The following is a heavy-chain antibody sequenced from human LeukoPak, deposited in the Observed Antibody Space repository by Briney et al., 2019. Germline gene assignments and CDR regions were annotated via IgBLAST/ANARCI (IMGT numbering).Heavy chain of an antibody. J-gene: IGHJ6*02. CDR3: ASNWNYVRGYGMDV. Sequence: GGSLRLSCAASGFSFSNYWVTWVRQAPGKRLQWVPNINQDGSEKHYVDSVRGRFTISRDNAKNSLYLQMNSLRAEDTAVYYCASNWNYVRGYGMDVWGQGTTVTVSS. D-gene: IGHD1-7*01. CDR2: INQDGSEK. CDR1: GFSFSNYW. V-gene: IGHV3-7*01.